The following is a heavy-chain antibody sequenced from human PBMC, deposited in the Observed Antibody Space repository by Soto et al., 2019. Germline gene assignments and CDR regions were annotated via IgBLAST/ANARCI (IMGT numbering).Heavy chain of an antibody. CDR3: AKAGSSGSGQVFSGMDV. CDR1: GFTFSSYG. J-gene: IGHJ6*02. D-gene: IGHD6-25*01. V-gene: IGHV3-30*18. Sequence: GGSLRLSCAASGFTFSSYGMHWVRQAPGKGLEWVAVISYDGSNKYYADSVKGRFTISRDNSKNTLYLQMNSLRAEDTAVYYCAKAGSSGSGQVFSGMDVWGQGTTVTVSS. CDR2: ISYDGSNK.